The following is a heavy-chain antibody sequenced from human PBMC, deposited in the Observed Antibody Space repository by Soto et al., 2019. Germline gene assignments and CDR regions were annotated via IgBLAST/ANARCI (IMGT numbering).Heavy chain of an antibody. CDR2: ITANNVNT. V-gene: IGHV1-18*01. Sequence: ASVKVSCKTSGYTFTSYGISWVRQAPGQGLEWMGWITANNVNTNYAQKFQGRVTMTTDTSTATAYMELRSLRSVDTAVYYCARDMGGYYFEPNDYWGQGTLVTVSS. J-gene: IGHJ4*02. CDR3: ARDMGGYYFEPNDY. D-gene: IGHD3-22*01. CDR1: GYTFTSYG.